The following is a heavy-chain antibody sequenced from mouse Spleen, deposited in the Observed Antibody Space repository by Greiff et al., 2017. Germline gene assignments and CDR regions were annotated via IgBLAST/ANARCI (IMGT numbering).Heavy chain of an antibody. CDR2: IYPRSGNT. D-gene: IGHD1-1*01. CDR1: GYTFTSYG. V-gene: IGHV1-81*01. CDR3: AREGHYYDGSYWAWFAY. Sequence: QVQLQQSGAELARPGASVKLSCKASGYTFTSYGISWVKQRTGQGLEWIGEIYPRSGNTYYNEKFKGKATLTADKSSSTAYMQLSSLTSEDSAVYFCAREGHYYDGSYWAWFAYWGQGTLVTVSA. J-gene: IGHJ3*01.